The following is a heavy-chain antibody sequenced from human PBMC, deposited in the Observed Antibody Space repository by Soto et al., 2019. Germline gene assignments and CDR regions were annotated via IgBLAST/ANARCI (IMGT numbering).Heavy chain of an antibody. CDR1: GFTFSSYG. CDR3: AKEGVAAAAGFDY. CDR2: ISYDGSNK. V-gene: IGHV3-30*18. D-gene: IGHD6-13*01. J-gene: IGHJ4*02. Sequence: GGSLRLSCAASGFTFSSYGMHWVRQAPGKGLEWVAVISYDGSNKYYADSVKGRFTISRDNSKNTLYLQMNSLRAEDTAVYYCAKEGVAAAAGFDYWGQGTLVTVSS.